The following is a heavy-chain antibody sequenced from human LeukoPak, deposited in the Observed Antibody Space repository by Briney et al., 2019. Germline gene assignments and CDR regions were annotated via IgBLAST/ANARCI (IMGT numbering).Heavy chain of an antibody. J-gene: IGHJ4*02. CDR1: GFTFSDHR. CDR3: ARGASGAFDY. CDR2: INVDGSEK. V-gene: IGHV3-7*01. Sequence: GGPLRLSCAASGFTFSDHRMMGLRQAPGKALEWVANINVDGSEKYYVDSVKGRFTISRDNAKNSLYLQMNSLRAEDTAVYYCARGASGAFDYWGQGTLVTVSS. D-gene: IGHD3-10*01.